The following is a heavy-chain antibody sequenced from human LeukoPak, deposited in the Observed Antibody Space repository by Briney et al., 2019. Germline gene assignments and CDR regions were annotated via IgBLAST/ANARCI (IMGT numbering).Heavy chain of an antibody. D-gene: IGHD3-22*01. CDR2: ISSSGITI. CDR3: VRRGLSVRNAFDI. V-gene: IGHV3-48*03. Sequence: GGSLRLSCAASGFTFSSFEMNWVRQAPGKGLEWASYISSSGITIYYADSVKGRFTISRDNAKNSLYLQMNSLSAEDTALYYCVRRGLSVRNAFDIWGQGTMVTVSS. J-gene: IGHJ3*02. CDR1: GFTFSSFE.